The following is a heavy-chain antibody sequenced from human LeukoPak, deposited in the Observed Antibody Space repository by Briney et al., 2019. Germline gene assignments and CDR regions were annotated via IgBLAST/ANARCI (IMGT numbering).Heavy chain of an antibody. CDR2: ILYIFGTA. Sequence: SVKVTFTGSGCTFRRYAISWVRQPPAQGLEWVGVILYIFGTANYAQKFRGRVTITVDGSRRRVSVELSRLRSEDTAVYYCARAIVVVPAGYEALVVLWRRSTRVTVPT. V-gene: IGHV1-69*13. J-gene: IGHJ2*01. CDR1: GCTFRRYA. D-gene: IGHD2-2*01. CDR3: ARAIVVVPAGYEALVVL.